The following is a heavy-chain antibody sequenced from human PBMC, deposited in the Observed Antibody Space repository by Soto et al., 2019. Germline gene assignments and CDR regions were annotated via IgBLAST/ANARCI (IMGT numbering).Heavy chain of an antibody. Sequence: GGSLRLSCAASGFTFSSYAMSWVRQAPGKGLEWVSAISGSGGSTYYADSVKGRFTISRDNSKNTLYLQMNSLRAEDTAVYYCAKDGGDYYYYYGMDVWGQGTTVTVSS. V-gene: IGHV3-23*01. D-gene: IGHD3-10*01. J-gene: IGHJ6*02. CDR1: GFTFSSYA. CDR2: ISGSGGST. CDR3: AKDGGDYYYYYGMDV.